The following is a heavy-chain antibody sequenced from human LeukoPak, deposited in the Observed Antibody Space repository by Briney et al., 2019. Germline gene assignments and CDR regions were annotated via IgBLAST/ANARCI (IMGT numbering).Heavy chain of an antibody. Sequence: GGSLRLSCAASGLTFSSYGMHWVRQAPGKGLEWVAFIRYDGSNKYYADSVKGRFTISRDNSKNTLYLQMNSLRAEDTAVYHCAKDFYYYDSSGPTDYWGQGTLVTVSS. V-gene: IGHV3-30*02. CDR2: IRYDGSNK. CDR3: AKDFYYYDSSGPTDY. D-gene: IGHD3-22*01. CDR1: GLTFSSYG. J-gene: IGHJ4*02.